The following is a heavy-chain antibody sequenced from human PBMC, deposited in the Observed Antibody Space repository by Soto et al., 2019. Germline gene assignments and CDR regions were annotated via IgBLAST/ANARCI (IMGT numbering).Heavy chain of an antibody. V-gene: IGHV5-51*01. CDR3: ARAYIATATGCFDP. CDR2: ISPADSDT. J-gene: IGHJ5*02. Sequence: GEPLKISCRASGYKCTNYWSAWVRQMPGKGLEWMGVISPADSDTRYSPPFQGQITFSADKSITTAYLQWSSLKASDTALYYCARAYIATATGCFDPWGQGTLVTGS. D-gene: IGHD2-15*01. CDR1: GYKCTNYW.